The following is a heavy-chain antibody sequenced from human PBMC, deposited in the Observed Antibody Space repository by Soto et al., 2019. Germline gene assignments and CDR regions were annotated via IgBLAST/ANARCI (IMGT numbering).Heavy chain of an antibody. CDR1: GFTSSSHS. D-gene: IGHD3-10*01. CDR2: IRSSSAIT. Sequence: GGSLRLSCAASGFTSSSHSMSWVRQAPGKGLEWVSHIRSSSAITYYADSVKGRFTISRDDAKNLLYLQMNSLRAEDTAVYYCARETPVTIAYHNFDYWGQGALVTVSS. J-gene: IGHJ4*02. CDR3: ARETPVTIAYHNFDY. V-gene: IGHV3-48*01.